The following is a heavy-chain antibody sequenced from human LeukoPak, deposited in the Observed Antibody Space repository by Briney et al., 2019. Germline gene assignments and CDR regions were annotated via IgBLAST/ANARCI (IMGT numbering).Heavy chain of an antibody. D-gene: IGHD3-22*01. CDR1: GGTFSGYA. V-gene: IGHV1-69*05. CDR2: IIPIFGTA. Sequence: ASVKVSCKASGGTFSGYAISWVRQAPGQGLEWMGGIIPIFGTANYAQKFQGRVTITTDESTSTAYMELSSLRSEDTAVYCCARDRYDSSQGPFDPWGQGTLVTVSS. J-gene: IGHJ5*02. CDR3: ARDRYDSSQGPFDP.